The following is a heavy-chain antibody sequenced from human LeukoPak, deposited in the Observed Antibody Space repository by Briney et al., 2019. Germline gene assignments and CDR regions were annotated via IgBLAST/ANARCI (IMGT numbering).Heavy chain of an antibody. Sequence: TSETLSLTCTVSGGSISSYYWSWIRQPPGKGLEWIGEINHSGSTNYNPSLKSRVTISVDTSKNQFSLKLSSVTAADTAVYYCARAPRGDYWGQGTLVTVSS. CDR1: GGSISSYY. CDR3: ARAPRGDY. CDR2: INHSGST. V-gene: IGHV4-34*01. J-gene: IGHJ4*02.